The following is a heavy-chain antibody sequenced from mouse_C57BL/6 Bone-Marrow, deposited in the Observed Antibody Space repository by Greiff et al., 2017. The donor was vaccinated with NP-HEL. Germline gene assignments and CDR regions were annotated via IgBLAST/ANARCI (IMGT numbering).Heavy chain of an antibody. CDR3: GRGEGLRYFDY. V-gene: IGHV1-63*01. J-gene: IGHJ2*01. Sequence: QVQLQPSGAELVRPGTSVKMSCKASGYTFTNYWIGWAKQRPGHGLEWIGDIYPGGGYTNYNEKFKGKATLTADKSSSTAYMQFSSLTSEDSAIYYCGRGEGLRYFDYWGKGTTLTVSS. CDR2: IYPGGGYT. CDR1: GYTFTNYW. D-gene: IGHD1-1*01.